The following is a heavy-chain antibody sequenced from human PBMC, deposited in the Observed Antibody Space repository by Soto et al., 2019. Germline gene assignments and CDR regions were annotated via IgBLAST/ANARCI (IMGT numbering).Heavy chain of an antibody. V-gene: IGHV3-23*01. J-gene: IGHJ4*02. CDR3: ANGAYDFWSGYYPNFDH. CDR2: ISGSGGST. Sequence: EVQLLESGGGLVQPGGSLRLSCAASGFTFSSYAMSWVRQAPGKGLEWVSAISGSGGSTYYADSVKGRFTISRDNSKNTLYLQMNSLRAEDTAVYYCANGAYDFWSGYYPNFDHWGQGTLVTVSS. CDR1: GFTFSSYA. D-gene: IGHD3-3*01.